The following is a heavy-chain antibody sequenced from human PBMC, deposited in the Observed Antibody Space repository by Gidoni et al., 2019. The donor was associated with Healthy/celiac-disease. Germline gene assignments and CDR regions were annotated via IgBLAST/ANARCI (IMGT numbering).Heavy chain of an antibody. Sequence: EVQLLESGGGLVQPGGSLRLPCVVSGFTFSSYAMSWVRQAPGKGLEWVSAIRGSGGSTYYADSVKGRFTISRDNSKNTLYLQMNSLRAEDTAVYYCAKGDMIVVEGFDYWAQGTLVTVSS. D-gene: IGHD3-22*01. V-gene: IGHV3-23*01. CDR3: AKGDMIVVEGFDY. CDR1: GFTFSSYA. J-gene: IGHJ4*02. CDR2: IRGSGGST.